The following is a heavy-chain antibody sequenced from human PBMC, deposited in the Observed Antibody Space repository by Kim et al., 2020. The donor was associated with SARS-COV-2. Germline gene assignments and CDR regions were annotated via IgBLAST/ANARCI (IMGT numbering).Heavy chain of an antibody. CDR2: ISGDGGST. Sequence: GGSLRLSCAASGFTFDDYAMHWVRQAPGKGLEWVSLISGDGGSTYYADSVKGRFTISRDNSKNSLYLQMNSLRTEDTALYYCAKDMEYYDFWSGPYDWGQGALLTVSS. CDR1: GFTFDDYA. D-gene: IGHD3-3*01. CDR3: AKDMEYYDFWSGPYD. V-gene: IGHV3-43*02. J-gene: IGHJ4*02.